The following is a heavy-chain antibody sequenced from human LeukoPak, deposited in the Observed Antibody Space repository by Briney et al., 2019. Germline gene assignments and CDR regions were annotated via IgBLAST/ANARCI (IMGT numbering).Heavy chain of an antibody. CDR2: IYYSGST. CDR1: GGSISSGGYY. CDR3: ARGRAFWSGYFNWFVP. J-gene: IGHJ5*02. Sequence: MPSETLSLTCTVSGGSISSGGYYWSWIRQHPGKGMEWIGYIYYSGSTYYNPSLKSRVTISVDTSKNQFSLKLSCVTAADTAVYYCARGRAFWSGYFNWFVPWGQGTLVTVSS. D-gene: IGHD3-3*01. V-gene: IGHV4-31*03.